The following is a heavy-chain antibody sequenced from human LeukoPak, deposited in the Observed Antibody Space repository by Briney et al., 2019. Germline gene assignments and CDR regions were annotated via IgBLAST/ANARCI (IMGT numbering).Heavy chain of an antibody. D-gene: IGHD2-21*01. J-gene: IGHJ4*02. CDR3: APRVVVISAPFDY. V-gene: IGHV3-30*02. CDR2: IRYDGSNK. CDR1: GFTFSSYG. Sequence: GGSLRLSCAASGFTFSSYGMHWVRQAPGKGLEWVAFIRYDGSNKYYADSVKGRFTISRDNSKNTLYLQMNSLRAKDTAVYYCAPRVVVISAPFDYWGQGTLVTVSS.